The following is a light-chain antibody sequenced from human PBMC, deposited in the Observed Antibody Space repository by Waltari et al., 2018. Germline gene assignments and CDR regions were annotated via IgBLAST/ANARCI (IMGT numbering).Light chain of an antibody. CDR3: QQRSNWPRST. J-gene: IGKJ5*01. V-gene: IGKV3-11*01. CDR2: DAS. Sequence: EIVLTQSPATLSLSPGKRATLSCRASQSVSSYLAWYQQKPGQAPRLLIYDASNRATGIPARFSGSGSWTDFTLTISSLEPEDFAVYYCQQRSNWPRSTFDQGPRLEIK. CDR1: QSVSSY.